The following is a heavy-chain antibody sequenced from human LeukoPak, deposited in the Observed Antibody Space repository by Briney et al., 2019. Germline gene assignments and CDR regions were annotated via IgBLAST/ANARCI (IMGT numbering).Heavy chain of an antibody. CDR2: ISSSGSTI. V-gene: IGHV3-48*03. Sequence: GGSLRLSCAASGFTFSSYEMNWVRQAPGKGLEWVPYISSSGSTIYYADSVKGRFTISRDNAKNSLYLQMNSLRAEDTAVYYCARGYNWNANYFDYWGQGTLVTVSS. D-gene: IGHD1-20*01. CDR3: ARGYNWNANYFDY. CDR1: GFTFSSYE. J-gene: IGHJ4*02.